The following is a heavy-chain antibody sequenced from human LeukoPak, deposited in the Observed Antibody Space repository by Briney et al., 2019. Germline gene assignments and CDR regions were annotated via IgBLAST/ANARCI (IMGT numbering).Heavy chain of an antibody. D-gene: IGHD5-12*01. CDR1: GFTFSSYS. J-gene: IGHJ3*02. Sequence: GGSLRLSCAASGFTFSSYSMNWVRQAPGKGLEWVSSISSSSSYIYYADSVKGRFTISRDNAKNSLYLQMNSLRAEDTAVYYCARDGPPTWIPLDIWGHGTMVTVSS. V-gene: IGHV3-21*01. CDR3: ARDGPPTWIPLDI. CDR2: ISSSSSYI.